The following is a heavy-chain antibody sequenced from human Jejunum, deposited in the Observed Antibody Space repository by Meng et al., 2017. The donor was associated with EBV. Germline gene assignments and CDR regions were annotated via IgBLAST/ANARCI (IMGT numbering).Heavy chain of an antibody. CDR2: ISAYNGNT. CDR1: CYTFTSYG. D-gene: IGHD1-26*01. V-gene: IGHV1-18*01. J-gene: IGHJ4*02. Sequence: QAQLVQSGGAVKKPGXSANVSCKASCYTFTSYGTTWVRQAPGQGLEWMGWISAYNGNTNYAQTLQGRVTITTDTSTSTAYMELGSLISDDTAVYYCARVEVGITSGDYWGQGTLVTVSS. CDR3: ARVEVGITSGDY.